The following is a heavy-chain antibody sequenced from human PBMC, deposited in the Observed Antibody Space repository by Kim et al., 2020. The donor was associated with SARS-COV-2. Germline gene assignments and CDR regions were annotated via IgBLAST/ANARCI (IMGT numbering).Heavy chain of an antibody. D-gene: IGHD3-10*01. CDR2: ISTDGITT. V-gene: IGHV3-74*01. CDR3: ARGLGVRIFDY. CDR1: GFTFSHYW. J-gene: IGHJ4*02. Sequence: GGSLRLSCAASGFTFSHYWMHWVRQAPGKGLVWVSRISTDGITTGYADSVKGRFTISRDNAKNTLYLQMNSLRAEDTAVYYCARGLGVRIFDYWGQGTL.